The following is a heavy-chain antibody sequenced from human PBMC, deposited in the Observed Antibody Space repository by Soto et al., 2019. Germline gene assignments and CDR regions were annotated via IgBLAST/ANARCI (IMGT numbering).Heavy chain of an antibody. D-gene: IGHD1-26*01. CDR2: ISNDGSDT. J-gene: IGHJ4*02. Sequence: EVQLEESGGALVQPGGSLRLSCAVSGFTFSVYWMEWVRQAPGKGLVWVSRISNDGSDTYYADSVRGRFTISRDNAKDTVYLQMSSLRADDTAVYYCARGGVGGTKDYWGQGTLVNVSS. CDR3: ARGGVGGTKDY. V-gene: IGHV3-74*01. CDR1: GFTFSVYW.